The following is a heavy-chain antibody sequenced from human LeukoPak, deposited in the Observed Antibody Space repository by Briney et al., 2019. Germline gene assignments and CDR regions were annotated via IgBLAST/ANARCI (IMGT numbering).Heavy chain of an antibody. J-gene: IGHJ4*02. Sequence: SETLSLTCTVSGGSISSYYWNWIRQPPGKGLEWIGYIYHTGSSNYNPSLRSRVTMSVDTSNNQFSLRLTSVTAADTAVYYCARSTGSYQPDYWGQGTLVTVSS. CDR3: ARSTGSYQPDY. CDR1: GGSISSYY. V-gene: IGHV4-59*08. D-gene: IGHD1-26*01. CDR2: IYHTGSS.